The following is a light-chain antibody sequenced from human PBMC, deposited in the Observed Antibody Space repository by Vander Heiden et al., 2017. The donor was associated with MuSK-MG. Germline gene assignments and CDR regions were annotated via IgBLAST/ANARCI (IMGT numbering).Light chain of an antibody. CDR2: QDH. J-gene: IGLJ3*02. CDR3: QAWDSSAGRV. V-gene: IGLV3-1*01. Sequence: SYELTQPPSVSVSPGQTATITCSGDKLGDKYVSWHQHQPGQSPVTVSYQDHKRPSGISERFSGSNSGNTATLTISGTQTMDEADDYCQAWDSSAGRVFGGGTKLTVL. CDR1: KLGDKY.